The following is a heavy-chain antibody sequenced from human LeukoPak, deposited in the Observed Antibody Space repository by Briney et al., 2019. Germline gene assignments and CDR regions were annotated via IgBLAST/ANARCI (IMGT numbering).Heavy chain of an antibody. D-gene: IGHD6-19*01. CDR1: GFTFSSYS. V-gene: IGHV3-21*01. Sequence: GGSLRLSCAASGFTFSSYSMNWVRQAPGKGLEWVSSISSSSSYIYYADSAKGRFTISRDNAKNSLYLQMNSLRAEDTAVYYCARGLYSSGWYGDYFDYWGQGTLVTVSS. CDR3: ARGLYSSGWYGDYFDY. J-gene: IGHJ4*02. CDR2: ISSSSSYI.